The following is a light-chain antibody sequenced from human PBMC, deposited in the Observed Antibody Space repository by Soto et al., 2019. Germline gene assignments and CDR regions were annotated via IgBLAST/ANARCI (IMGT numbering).Light chain of an antibody. J-gene: IGLJ3*02. CDR3: ATWDDSLNGWV. V-gene: IGLV1-44*01. CDR2: DNN. Sequence: QSVLTQPPSASGTPGQRVTISCSGSSSNIGGNTVNWYQHLPGAAPRLLIYDNNRRPSGVPDRFSGSKSGTSSSLAISGLQSQDEADYYCATWDDSLNGWVFGGGTKVTVL. CDR1: SSNIGGNT.